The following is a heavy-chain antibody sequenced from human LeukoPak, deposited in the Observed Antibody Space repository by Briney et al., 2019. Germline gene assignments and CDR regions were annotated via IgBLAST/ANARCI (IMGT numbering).Heavy chain of an antibody. Sequence: ASVKVSCKASVYTFTGYYMHWVRQAPGQGLEWMGWINPDSDGTNYAQKFQGRVTMTRDTSISTAYMELSRLRSDDTAVYYCAREYYDSSGYPGVQYYYYMDVWGKGTTVTVSS. V-gene: IGHV1-2*02. D-gene: IGHD3-22*01. J-gene: IGHJ6*03. CDR2: INPDSDGT. CDR3: AREYYDSSGYPGVQYYYYMDV. CDR1: VYTFTGYY.